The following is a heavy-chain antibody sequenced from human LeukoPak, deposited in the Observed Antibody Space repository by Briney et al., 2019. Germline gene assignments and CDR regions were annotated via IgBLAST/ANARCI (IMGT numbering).Heavy chain of an antibody. D-gene: IGHD4-23*01. CDR1: GYTFTGYF. Sequence: GESLKISCKASGYTFTGYFIHWVRQAPGQGLEWMGWINPNSGGKNYAQKFQGRVTMTRPTSISTAYMELSRLRSDDTAVYYCAISDYGGKSPPLDYWGQGTLVTVSS. CDR3: AISDYGGKSPPLDY. CDR2: INPNSGGK. J-gene: IGHJ4*02. V-gene: IGHV1-2*02.